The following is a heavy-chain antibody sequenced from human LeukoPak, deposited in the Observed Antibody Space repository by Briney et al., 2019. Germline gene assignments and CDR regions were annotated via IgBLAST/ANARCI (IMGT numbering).Heavy chain of an antibody. J-gene: IGHJ5*02. CDR3: ARESGIAAALDL. CDR2: ISWNSGSI. CDR1: GFTFDDYA. Sequence: GGSLRLSCAASGFTFDDYAMHWVRQAPGKGLEWVSGISWNSGSIGYADSVKGRFTISRDNAKNTLYLQMNSLRAEDTAVYYCARESGIAAALDLWGQGTLVTVSS. D-gene: IGHD6-13*01. V-gene: IGHV3-9*01.